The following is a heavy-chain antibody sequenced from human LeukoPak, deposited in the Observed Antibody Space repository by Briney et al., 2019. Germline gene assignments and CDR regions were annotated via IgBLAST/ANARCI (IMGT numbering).Heavy chain of an antibody. D-gene: IGHD3-10*01. CDR2: ISSSSSTI. CDR3: ARDSYYYGTY. V-gene: IGHV3-48*01. Sequence: PGGSLRLSCAASGFTFSSYGMTWVRQAPGKGLEWVSYISSSSSTIYYADSVKGRFTISRDNAKNSLYLQMNSLRAEDTAVYYCARDSYYYGTYWGQGTLVTVSS. J-gene: IGHJ4*02. CDR1: GFTFSSYG.